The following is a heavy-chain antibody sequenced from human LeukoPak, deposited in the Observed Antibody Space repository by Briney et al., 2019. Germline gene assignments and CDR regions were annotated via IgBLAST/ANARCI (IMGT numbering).Heavy chain of an antibody. Sequence: GGALRLSCAAAGFTFSRYAINWVRQALGVGLEWVSYMISGGSTIHHADSVQGRFTISRDNAKNSLYLQMSSLRDEDTDVYYCARAGIKLAVPYWCFDLWGRGTLVTVSS. D-gene: IGHD1-1*01. CDR2: MISGGSTI. CDR1: GFTFSRYA. CDR3: ARAGIKLAVPYWCFDL. V-gene: IGHV3-48*02. J-gene: IGHJ2*01.